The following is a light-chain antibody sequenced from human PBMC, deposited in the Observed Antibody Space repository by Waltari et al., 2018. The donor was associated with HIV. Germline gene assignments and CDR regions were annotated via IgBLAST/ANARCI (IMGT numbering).Light chain of an antibody. CDR2: WAS. J-gene: IGKJ1*01. V-gene: IGKV4-1*01. Sequence: DHVMTQSPDSLAVSPGERATITCQSIQTLLYSTKKQTLVAWYQQKPRQPPKLRIYWASVRGSGVPDRFSASGSETDFTLTINSLQAEDVALYYCQQYYHTLWTFGRGTKVEIK. CDR3: QQYYHTLWT. CDR1: QTLLYSTKKQTL.